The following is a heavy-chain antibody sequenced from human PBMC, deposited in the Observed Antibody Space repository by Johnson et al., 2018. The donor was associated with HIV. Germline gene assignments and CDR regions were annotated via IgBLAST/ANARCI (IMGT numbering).Heavy chain of an antibody. J-gene: IGHJ3*02. D-gene: IGHD4-23*01. V-gene: IGHV3-15*01. Sequence: VQLVESGGGVVRPGGSLRLSCAVSGFTFRNAWVSWVRQAPGKGLEWVGRIKSKTDGGTTDYVEPVKGRFTISRDDSKTTLFLQMNSLKIEDTAEYYCTTDLGVVGGFDIWGQGTMVSVS. CDR1: GFTFRNAW. CDR3: TTDLGVVGGFDI. CDR2: IKSKTDGGTT.